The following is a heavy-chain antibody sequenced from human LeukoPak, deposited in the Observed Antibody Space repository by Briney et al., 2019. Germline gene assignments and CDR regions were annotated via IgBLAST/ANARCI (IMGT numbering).Heavy chain of an antibody. Sequence: GGSLRLSCAASGFTFSSYGMHWVRQAPGKGLEWVAFIRYDGNNKYYADSVKGRFTISRDNSKNTLYLQMNSLRAEDTAVYYCAGGNVDTAMAHHGALDYWGQGTLVTVSS. D-gene: IGHD5-18*01. J-gene: IGHJ4*02. CDR1: GFTFSSYG. CDR2: IRYDGNNK. V-gene: IGHV3-30*02. CDR3: AGGNVDTAMAHHGALDY.